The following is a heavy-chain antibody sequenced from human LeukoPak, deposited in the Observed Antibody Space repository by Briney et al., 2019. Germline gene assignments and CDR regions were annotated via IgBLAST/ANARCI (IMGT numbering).Heavy chain of an antibody. CDR1: GGTFSSYA. CDR3: ARGLLRGYSSGWSHYYFDY. V-gene: IGHV1-69*05. CDR2: IIPIFGTA. Sequence: SVKVSCKASGGTFSSYAISWVRQAPGQGLEWMGGIIPIFGTANYAQKFQGRVTITTDESTSTAYMELSSLRFEDTAVYYCARGLLRGYSSGWSHYYFDYWGQGTLVTVSS. J-gene: IGHJ4*02. D-gene: IGHD6-19*01.